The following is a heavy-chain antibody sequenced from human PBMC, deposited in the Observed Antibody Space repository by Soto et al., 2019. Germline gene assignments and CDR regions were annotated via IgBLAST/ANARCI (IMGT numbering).Heavy chain of an antibody. Sequence: ASVKVSCKASGGTFSSYAISWVRQAPGQGLEWMGWVSVPSGDTSSAQNFQGRVTVTTDTSTSTAYMEVGSLRSDDTAVYYCARTCRSGGSCYLEYWGEGTLVTVSS. V-gene: IGHV1-18*01. CDR3: ARTCRSGGSCYLEY. CDR1: GGTFSSYA. CDR2: VSVPSGDT. J-gene: IGHJ4*02. D-gene: IGHD2-15*01.